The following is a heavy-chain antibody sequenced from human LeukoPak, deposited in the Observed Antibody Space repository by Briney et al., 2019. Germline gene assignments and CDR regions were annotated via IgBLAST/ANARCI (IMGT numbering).Heavy chain of an antibody. J-gene: IGHJ5*02. CDR1: GGTVSSYV. CDR3: ARAEDQGRYLDWLPGFAP. D-gene: IGHD3-3*01. Sequence: GASVKVSCKASGGTVSSYVISWVRQAPGQGLEWMGGVLPIFGTAIYAQKWQGRVTITADESTSTAYMELRSLRSEDTAIYYCARAEDQGRYLDWLPGFAPWGQGTQVIVSS. V-gene: IGHV1-69*13. CDR2: VLPIFGTA.